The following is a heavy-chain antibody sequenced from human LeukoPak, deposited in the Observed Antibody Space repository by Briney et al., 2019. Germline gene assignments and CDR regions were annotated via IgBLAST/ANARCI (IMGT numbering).Heavy chain of an antibody. CDR3: ARGLDSSGYYHEDWFDP. V-gene: IGHV1-2*02. J-gene: IGHJ5*02. CDR2: INPNRGGT. D-gene: IGHD3-22*01. Sequence: GASVKVSCKASGYTFTSHYLHWVRQAPGQGLEWMGWINPNRGGTKYAQKFQGRVTMTRDTSTSTVYMELSSLRSEDTAVYYCARGLDSSGYYHEDWFDPWGQGTLVTVSS. CDR1: GYTFTSHY.